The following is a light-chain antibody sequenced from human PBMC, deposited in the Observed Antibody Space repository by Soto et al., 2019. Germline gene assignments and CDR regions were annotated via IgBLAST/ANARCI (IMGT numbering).Light chain of an antibody. CDR1: SSDVGSYNL. CDR3: CSYAGSSTWV. Sequence: QSALTQPASVSGSPGQSITISCTGTSSDVGSYNLVSWYQQHPGKAPKLMIYEGSKRPSGVSNRFSGSKSGNTASLTISGLLAEEEADYYCCSYAGSSTWVFGGGTKLTVL. J-gene: IGLJ3*02. V-gene: IGLV2-23*01. CDR2: EGS.